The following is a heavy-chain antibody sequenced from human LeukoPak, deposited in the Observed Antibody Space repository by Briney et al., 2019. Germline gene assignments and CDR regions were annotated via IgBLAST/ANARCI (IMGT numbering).Heavy chain of an antibody. D-gene: IGHD2-21*02. J-gene: IGHJ4*02. V-gene: IGHV3-23*01. CDR2: ISGSGGST. Sequence: GGSLRLSCAASGFTFSSYAMSWVRQAPGKGLERVSAISGSGGSTYYADSVKGRFTISRDNSKNTLYLQMNSLRAEDTAVYYCARGRYCGGDCYYFDYWGQGTLVTVSS. CDR1: GFTFSSYA. CDR3: ARGRYCGGDCYYFDY.